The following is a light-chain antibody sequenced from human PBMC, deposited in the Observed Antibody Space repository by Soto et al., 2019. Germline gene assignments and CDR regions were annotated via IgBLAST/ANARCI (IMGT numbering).Light chain of an antibody. Sequence: QSALTQPRSVSGSPGQSVTISCTGTSSDVGNYNYVSWYQQHPGKAPKVMIYDVNKWPSGVPDRFSGSKSGNTASLTISGLQAEHEADYYCCSYAGSYTWVFGGVTTLTVL. J-gene: IGLJ3*02. CDR1: SSDVGNYNY. CDR3: CSYAGSYTWV. CDR2: DVN. V-gene: IGLV2-11*01.